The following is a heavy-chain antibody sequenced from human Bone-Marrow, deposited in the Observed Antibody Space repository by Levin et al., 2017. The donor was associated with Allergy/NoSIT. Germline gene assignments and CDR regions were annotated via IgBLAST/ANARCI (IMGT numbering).Heavy chain of an antibody. J-gene: IGHJ4*02. CDR2: IYHSGGT. CDR3: ARAGMITFGGSQFDY. V-gene: IGHV4-38-2*01. CDR1: GYSISSGYN. D-gene: IGHD3-16*01. Sequence: PSETLSLTCVVSGYSISSGYNWGWIRQSPGKGLEWIGSIYHSGGTYYNPSLKSRVTISVDTSKNQFSLKLRSVTAADTAVYYCARAGMITFGGSQFDYWGQGTLVTVSS.